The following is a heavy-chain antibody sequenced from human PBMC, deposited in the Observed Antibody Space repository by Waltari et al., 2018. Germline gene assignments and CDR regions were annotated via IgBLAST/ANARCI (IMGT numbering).Heavy chain of an antibody. Sequence: ELHLVESGGGLVQPGGSLRLSCAASGFTFSSYWMYWVRQAPGKGLVWVSRIKGDGRTTGHVDSGKGRFTIARDNAKNTLYLQMNSLRAEDTAVYYCAREDSNYNYYYYCYMDVWGRGTTVTVSS. V-gene: IGHV3-74*01. CDR1: GFTFSSYW. D-gene: IGHD4-4*01. J-gene: IGHJ6*03. CDR2: IKGDGRTT. CDR3: AREDSNYNYYYYCYMDV.